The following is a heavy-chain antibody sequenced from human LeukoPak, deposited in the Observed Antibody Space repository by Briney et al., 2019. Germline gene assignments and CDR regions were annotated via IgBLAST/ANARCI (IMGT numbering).Heavy chain of an antibody. CDR2: IYYSGST. Sequence: SETLSLTCTVTGGSISSSSYYWGWIRQPPGKGLEWIGSIYYSGSTYYNPSLKSRVTISVDTSKNQFSLKLSSVTAADTAVYYCASLLLNYDYVWGGYRYTNFDYWGQGTLVTVSS. CDR3: ASLLLNYDYVWGGYRYTNFDY. D-gene: IGHD3-16*02. CDR1: GGSISSSSYY. J-gene: IGHJ4*02. V-gene: IGHV4-39*01.